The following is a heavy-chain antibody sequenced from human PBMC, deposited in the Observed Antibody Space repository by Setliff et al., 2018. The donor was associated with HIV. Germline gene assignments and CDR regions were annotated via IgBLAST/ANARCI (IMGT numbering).Heavy chain of an antibody. CDR3: ARGGLYDSGGYYPPPAGRIDS. CDR1: GYSFTSYW. J-gene: IGHJ4*02. Sequence: PGESLKISCRVSGYSFTSYWIAWVRQMPGRGLEWMGNIYPGGSETRYSPSFVGQVTFSVDKSVNTAYLQRRSLKASDTAMYYCARGGLYDSGGYYPPPAGRIDSWGPGTLVTVSS. D-gene: IGHD3-22*01. CDR2: IYPGGSET. V-gene: IGHV5-51*01.